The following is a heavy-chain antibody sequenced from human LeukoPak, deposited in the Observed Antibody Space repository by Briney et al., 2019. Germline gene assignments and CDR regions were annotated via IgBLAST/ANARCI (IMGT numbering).Heavy chain of an antibody. Sequence: ASVKVSCKASGYTFTTYDINWVRQATGQGLEWMGWMNPNSGNTGYAQKFQGRVTMTRNTSISTAYMELSSLSSEDTAVYYCARGPSYCSGSSCSYYFDYWGQGTLVTVSS. CDR3: ARGPSYCSGSSCSYYFDY. CDR2: MNPNSGNT. J-gene: IGHJ4*02. D-gene: IGHD2-15*01. V-gene: IGHV1-8*01. CDR1: GYTFTTYD.